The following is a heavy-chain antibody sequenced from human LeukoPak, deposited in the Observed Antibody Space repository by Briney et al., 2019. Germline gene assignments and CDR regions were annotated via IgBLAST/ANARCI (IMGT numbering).Heavy chain of an antibody. J-gene: IGHJ4*02. D-gene: IGHD2-2*01. Sequence: GGSLRLSCEVSEFALERYTISWVRQAPGKGLEWVSSISGVGASYIFYADSVKGRFTISRDNARNSLYLQMDSLRAEDTAVYYCARGVRGVPALADYWGQGSLVTVSS. V-gene: IGHV3-21*01. CDR1: EFALERYT. CDR3: ARGVRGVPALADY. CDR2: ISGVGASYI.